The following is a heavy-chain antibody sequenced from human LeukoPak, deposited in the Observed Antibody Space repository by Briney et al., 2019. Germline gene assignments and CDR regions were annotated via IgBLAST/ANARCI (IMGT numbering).Heavy chain of an antibody. CDR3: ARVGVSDIAAYYFDY. D-gene: IGHD6-25*01. CDR1: GGTFSSYA. CDR2: IIPIFGTA. J-gene: IGHJ4*02. Sequence: ASVKVSCKASGGTFSSYAISWVRQAPGQGFEWMGGIIPIFGTANYAQKFQGRVTITADESTSTAYMELSSLRSEDTAVYYCARVGVSDIAAYYFDYWGQETLVTVSS. V-gene: IGHV1-69*01.